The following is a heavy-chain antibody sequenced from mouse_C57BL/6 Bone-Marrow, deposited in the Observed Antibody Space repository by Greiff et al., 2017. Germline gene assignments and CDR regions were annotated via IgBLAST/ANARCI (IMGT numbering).Heavy chain of an antibody. Sequence: EVQGVESGGDLVKPGGSLKLSCAASGFTFSSYGMSWVRPTPDKRLEWVAIIISGGSYTYYPDSVKGRFTISRDNAQNTLYLQMSSLKSEDTAMYYCARHVPIYYYGSTLGYWGQGTTLTVSS. D-gene: IGHD1-1*01. V-gene: IGHV5-6*01. CDR2: IISGGSYT. CDR1: GFTFSSYG. J-gene: IGHJ2*01. CDR3: ARHVPIYYYGSTLGY.